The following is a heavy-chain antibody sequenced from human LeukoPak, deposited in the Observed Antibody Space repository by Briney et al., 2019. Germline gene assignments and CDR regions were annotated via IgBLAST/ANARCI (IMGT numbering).Heavy chain of an antibody. D-gene: IGHD6-6*01. Sequence: ASVKVSFKASGYTFSGHYMHWVRQAPGQGLEWMGWIHPNSGGTNYALKFQGRVTMTGDTSISTAYMELSRLRSDDTAVYFCAREYSSSSWVFDFWGQGTLVTVSS. V-gene: IGHV1-2*02. CDR1: GYTFSGHY. CDR2: IHPNSGGT. CDR3: AREYSSSSWVFDF. J-gene: IGHJ4*02.